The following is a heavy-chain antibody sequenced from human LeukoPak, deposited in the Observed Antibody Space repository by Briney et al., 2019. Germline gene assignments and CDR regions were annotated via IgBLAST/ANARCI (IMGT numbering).Heavy chain of an antibody. Sequence: SETLSLTCTVSGGSISSYYWSWIRQPPGKGLEWIGYIYYTGNTNYNPSLASRVNISLDTSKNQFSLKLSSMTAADTAVYYCARHNDGYNAFQYWGQGTLVTVSS. CDR1: GGSISSYY. CDR2: IYYTGNT. J-gene: IGHJ4*02. D-gene: IGHD5-24*01. V-gene: IGHV4-59*08. CDR3: ARHNDGYNAFQY.